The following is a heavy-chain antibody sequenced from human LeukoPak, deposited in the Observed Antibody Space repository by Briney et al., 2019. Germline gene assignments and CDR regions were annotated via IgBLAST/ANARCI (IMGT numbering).Heavy chain of an antibody. D-gene: IGHD3/OR15-3a*01. Sequence: PSETLSLTCTVSGGSISGYYWSWIRQPPGKGLEWIGYIYYSGTTSYNPSLKSRVTISIDTSKNQISLRLTSVTATDTAMYYCARQTGSGLFTLPGGQGTLVTVSS. CDR1: GGSISGYY. CDR2: IYYSGTT. CDR3: ARQTGSGLFTLP. J-gene: IGHJ4*02. V-gene: IGHV4-59*08.